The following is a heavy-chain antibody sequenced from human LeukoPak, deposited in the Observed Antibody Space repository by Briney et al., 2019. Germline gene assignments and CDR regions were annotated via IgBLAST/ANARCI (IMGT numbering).Heavy chain of an antibody. CDR2: ISSDGGTE. J-gene: IGHJ4*02. Sequence: GGSLRLSCAASGFTFSDFEMNWVRQAPGKGLEWISYISSDGGTELYADSVRGRFTISRDNAKNSLYLQMNSPTAEDTAVYYCATLGHPFDYWGQGRRVTVSS. V-gene: IGHV3-48*03. CDR3: ATLGHPFDY. CDR1: GFTFSDFE.